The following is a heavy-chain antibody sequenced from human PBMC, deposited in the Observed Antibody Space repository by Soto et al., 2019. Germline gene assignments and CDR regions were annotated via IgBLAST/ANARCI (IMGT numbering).Heavy chain of an antibody. D-gene: IGHD6-19*01. CDR1: GFTFSSYG. Sequence: GVSLRLSCAASGFTFSSYGMHWVRQAPGKGLEWVAVISYDGSNKYYADSVKGRFTISRDNSKNTLYLQMNSLRAEDTAVYYCAKESVAVAGLDIWGQGTMVTVSS. CDR3: AKESVAVAGLDI. J-gene: IGHJ3*02. CDR2: ISYDGSNK. V-gene: IGHV3-30*18.